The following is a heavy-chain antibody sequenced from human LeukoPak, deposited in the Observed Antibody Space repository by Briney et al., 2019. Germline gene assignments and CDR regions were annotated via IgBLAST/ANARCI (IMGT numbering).Heavy chain of an antibody. CDR2: ISSSSSHI. V-gene: IGHV3-21*01. Sequence: PGGSLRLSCAASGFTFNSYSMNWVRQAPGKGLEWVSSISSSSSHIYYADSVEGRFTISRDNAKNSLYLQMNSLRAEDTAVYYCARGGFHYDSSGYYCFDYWGQGTLVTVSS. D-gene: IGHD3-22*01. CDR3: ARGGFHYDSSGYYCFDY. J-gene: IGHJ4*02. CDR1: GFTFNSYS.